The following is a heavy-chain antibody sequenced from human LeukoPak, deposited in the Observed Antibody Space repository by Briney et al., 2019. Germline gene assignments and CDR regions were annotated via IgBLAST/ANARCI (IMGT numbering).Heavy chain of an antibody. J-gene: IGHJ3*02. CDR1: GYTFTGYY. Sequence: ASVKVSCKSSGYTFTGYYMHWVRQAPGQGLEWMGWINPNSGCTNYEQKFQGRVIMTRDTSISTAYMELSRLRSDDTAVYYCASLEYSSSPGAFDIWGQGTMVTVSS. CDR3: ASLEYSSSPGAFDI. D-gene: IGHD6-6*01. V-gene: IGHV1-2*02. CDR2: INPNSGCT.